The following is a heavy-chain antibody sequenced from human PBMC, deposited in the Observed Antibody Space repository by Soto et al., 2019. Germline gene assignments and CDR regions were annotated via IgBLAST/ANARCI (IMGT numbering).Heavy chain of an antibody. Sequence: PSETLSLTCTVSGDSIIAYSWSWVRQPPGKGLEWIGNIHYNGNTKYNPSLKSRVSMSVDTSKNQFSLRLISVTAADTAKYFCAREGNLGRWLQPLDFWGQGTLVTVSS. V-gene: IGHV4-59*01. D-gene: IGHD5-12*01. J-gene: IGHJ4*02. CDR2: IHYNGNT. CDR3: AREGNLGRWLQPLDF. CDR1: GDSIIAYS.